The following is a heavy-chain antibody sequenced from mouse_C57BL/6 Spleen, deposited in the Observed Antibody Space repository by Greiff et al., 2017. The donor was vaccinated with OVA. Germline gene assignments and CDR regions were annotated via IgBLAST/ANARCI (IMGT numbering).Heavy chain of an antibody. CDR1: GYSITSGYY. J-gene: IGHJ2*01. V-gene: IGHV3-6*01. CDR3: ARDLLENY. CDR2: ISYDGSN. Sequence: EVQLQESGPGLVKPSQSLSLTCSVTGYSITSGYYWNWIRQFPGNKLEWMGYISYDGSNNYNPSLKNRISITRDTSKNQFFLKLNSVTTEDTATYYCARDLLENYWGQGTTLTVSS.